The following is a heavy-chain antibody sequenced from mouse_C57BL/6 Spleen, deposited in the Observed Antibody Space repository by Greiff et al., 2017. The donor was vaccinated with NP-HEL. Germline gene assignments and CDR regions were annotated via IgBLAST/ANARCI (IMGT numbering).Heavy chain of an antibody. CDR1: GYTFTDYY. CDR2: INPNNGGT. D-gene: IGHD2-4*01. Sequence: VQLQQSGPELVKPGASVKISCKASGYTFTDYYMNWVKQSHGKSLEWIGDINPNNGGTSYNQKFKGKATLTVDKSSSTAYMELRSLTSEDSAVYYCAYDYDGLFAYWGQGTLVTVSA. V-gene: IGHV1-26*01. J-gene: IGHJ3*01. CDR3: AYDYDGLFAY.